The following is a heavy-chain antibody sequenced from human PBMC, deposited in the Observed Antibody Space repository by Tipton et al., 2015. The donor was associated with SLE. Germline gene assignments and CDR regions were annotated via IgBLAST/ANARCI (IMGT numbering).Heavy chain of an antibody. CDR3: ASGNYDFWSGRNWFDP. J-gene: IGHJ5*02. V-gene: IGHV4-30-4*01. CDR1: GDSISRGDYY. CDR2: IYNRGGT. Sequence: TLSLTCTVSGDSISRGDYYWSWIRQTPGKGLEWIGYIYNRGGTYYIPSLKSRLTISVDTSKNQVSLNLTSVTAADTAVYYCASGNYDFWSGRNWFDPWGQGTLVTVSS. D-gene: IGHD3-3*01.